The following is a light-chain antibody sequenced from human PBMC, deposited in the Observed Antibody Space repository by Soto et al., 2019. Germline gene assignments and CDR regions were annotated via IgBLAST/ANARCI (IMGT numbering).Light chain of an antibody. CDR2: EVS. Sequence: QSALTQPASVSGSPGQSITISCTGTSSDVGGYNYVSWYQQHPGKAPKHMVYEVSNRPSGVSNRFSGSKSGNTASLTISGLQAEDEADYYCRSFTRSNTFVFGAGTKVTVL. V-gene: IGLV2-14*01. CDR1: SSDVGGYNY. CDR3: RSFTRSNTFV. J-gene: IGLJ1*01.